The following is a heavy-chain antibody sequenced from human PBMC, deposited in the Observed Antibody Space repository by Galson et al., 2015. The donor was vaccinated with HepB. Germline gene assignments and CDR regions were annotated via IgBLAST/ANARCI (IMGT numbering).Heavy chain of an antibody. D-gene: IGHD4-17*01. CDR3: ATATYDYGDYKGLGAFDI. V-gene: IGHV5-51*01. Sequence: QSGAEVKKPGESLKISCKGSGYSFTSYWIGWVRQMPGKGLEWMGIIYPGDSDTRYSPSFQGQVTISADKSISTAYLQWSSLKASDTAMYYCATATYDYGDYKGLGAFDIWGQGTMVTVSS. CDR1: GYSFTSYW. J-gene: IGHJ3*02. CDR2: IYPGDSDT.